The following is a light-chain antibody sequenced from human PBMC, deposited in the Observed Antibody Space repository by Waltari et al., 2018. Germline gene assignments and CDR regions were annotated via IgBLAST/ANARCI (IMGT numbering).Light chain of an antibody. Sequence: QSALTQPAPVSGSPGQSITIPCTGTSSDVGGYNYVPRYQQHPGKAPKLMIYDVSNRPSGVSNRFSGSKSGNTASLTISGLQAEDEADYYCSSYTSSSTLVVFGGGTKLTVL. J-gene: IGLJ2*01. CDR1: SSDVGGYNY. V-gene: IGLV2-14*03. CDR2: DVS. CDR3: SSYTSSSTLVV.